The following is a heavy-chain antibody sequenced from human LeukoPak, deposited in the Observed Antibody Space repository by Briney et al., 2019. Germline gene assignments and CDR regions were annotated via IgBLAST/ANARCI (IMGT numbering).Heavy chain of an antibody. CDR1: GGSFSGYY. Sequence: SETLSLTCAVYGGSFSGYYWSWIRQPPGKGLEWIGEINHSGSTNYNPSLKSRVTISVDTSKNQFSLKLSSVTAADTAVYYCAREGSYCSGGSCYSRIGYWGQGTLVTVSS. J-gene: IGHJ4*02. D-gene: IGHD2-15*01. CDR2: INHSGST. V-gene: IGHV4-34*01. CDR3: AREGSYCSGGSCYSRIGY.